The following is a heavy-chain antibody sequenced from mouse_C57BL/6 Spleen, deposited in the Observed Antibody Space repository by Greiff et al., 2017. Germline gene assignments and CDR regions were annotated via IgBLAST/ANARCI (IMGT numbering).Heavy chain of an antibody. J-gene: IGHJ3*01. CDR1: GFTFSSYA. CDR2: ISHGGSYT. V-gene: IGHV5-4*01. Sequence: EVHLVESGGGLVKPGGSLKLSCAASGFTFSSYAMSWVRQTPEKRLAWVATISHGGSYTYYPDNVKGRFTISRDNAKNNLYLQMSHLKAEDTAMYYCGRGGDFEGFAYWGQGTLVTVSA. CDR3: GRGGDFEGFAY.